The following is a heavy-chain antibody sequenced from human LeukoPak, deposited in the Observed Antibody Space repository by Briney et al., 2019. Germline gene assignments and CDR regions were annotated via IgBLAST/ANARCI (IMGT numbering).Heavy chain of an antibody. Sequence: SETLSLTCTVSGGSISSYYWSWIRQPAGKGLEWIGRIYTSGSTNYNLSLKSRVTISVDKSKNQFSLKLSSVTAGDTAVYYCARDDYYYYYMDVWGKGTTVTVSS. J-gene: IGHJ6*03. CDR2: IYTSGST. V-gene: IGHV4-4*07. CDR3: ARDDYYYYYMDV. CDR1: GGSISSYY.